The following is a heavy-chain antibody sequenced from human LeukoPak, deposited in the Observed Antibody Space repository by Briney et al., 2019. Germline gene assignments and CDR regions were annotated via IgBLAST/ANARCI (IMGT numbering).Heavy chain of an antibody. CDR2: IKQAGGAK. Sequence: GGSLRLSCAASGFTFSSYWMSWVRQAPGKGLEWVANIKQAGGAKYYVDSVKGLSTFSRDNAKNSLYLQMNRLRAEDTAMYYCARDRCFGEFKTPDYWGQGTLVTVSS. J-gene: IGHJ4*02. D-gene: IGHD3-10*01. CDR1: GFTFSSYW. V-gene: IGHV3-7*03. CDR3: ARDRCFGEFKTPDY.